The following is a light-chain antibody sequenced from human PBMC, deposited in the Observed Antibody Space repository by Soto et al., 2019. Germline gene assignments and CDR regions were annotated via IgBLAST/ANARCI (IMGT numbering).Light chain of an antibody. Sequence: QSVLTQPASESGSPGQSITISCTGTSSDIGNYDFVSWYQQVPGTAPKAMIYEVSSRPSGVSNRFSGSKSGNTASLTISGLQAEDEAYYYCSSYTTSTSFILFGGGTQLTVL. J-gene: IGLJ2*01. CDR2: EVS. V-gene: IGLV2-14*01. CDR1: SSDIGNYDF. CDR3: SSYTTSTSFIL.